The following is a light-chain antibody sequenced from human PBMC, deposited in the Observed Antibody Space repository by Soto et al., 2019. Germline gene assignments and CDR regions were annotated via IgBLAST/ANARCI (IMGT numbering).Light chain of an antibody. CDR1: QDISNY. V-gene: IGKV1-33*01. Sequence: DIQMTQSPSSLSASVGDRVTITCQASQDISNYLNWYQQRPGKAPKLLIYDASNLETGVPSRFSGSKSETDFTFTISSPQPEDIATYYCQQYDNLPFTFGPGTKVDIK. CDR2: DAS. CDR3: QQYDNLPFT. J-gene: IGKJ3*01.